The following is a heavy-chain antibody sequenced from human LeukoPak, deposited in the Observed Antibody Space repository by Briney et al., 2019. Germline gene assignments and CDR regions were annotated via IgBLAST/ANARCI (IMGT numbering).Heavy chain of an antibody. CDR1: GFTFSNAW. CDR3: TTAGGYDSDYFDY. D-gene: IGHD5-12*01. Sequence: GGSLRPSCAASGFTFSNAWMSWVRQAPGKGLEWVGRIKSKTDGGTTDYAAPVKGRFTISRDDSKNTLYLQMNSLKTEDTAVYYCTTAGGYDSDYFDYWGQGTLVTVSS. V-gene: IGHV3-15*01. J-gene: IGHJ4*02. CDR2: IKSKTDGGTT.